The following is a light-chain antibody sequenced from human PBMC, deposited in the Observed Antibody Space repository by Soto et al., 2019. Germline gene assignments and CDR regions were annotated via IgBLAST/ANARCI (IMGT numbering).Light chain of an antibody. Sequence: EIVMTQSPATLSVSPGEKATLSCRASQTVSNNLAWYQQKPGQAPRLLIYFASTRATGIPARFSGSGSGTEFTFTISSLQSEDFAVYYCQQYNKWPLTFGGGTKVETK. CDR3: QQYNKWPLT. V-gene: IGKV3-15*01. CDR1: QTVSNN. CDR2: FAS. J-gene: IGKJ4*01.